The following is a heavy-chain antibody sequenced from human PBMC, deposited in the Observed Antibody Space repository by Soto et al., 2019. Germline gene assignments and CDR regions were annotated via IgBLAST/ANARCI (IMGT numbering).Heavy chain of an antibody. CDR1: GFTFSTYI. CDR2: ISSSSSTM. D-gene: IGHD2-2*01. V-gene: IGHV3-48*01. Sequence: AGGSLRLSCAASGFTFSTYIMNWVRQAPGKGLEWVSYISSSSSTMYYADSVKGRFTISRDNAKNSLYLQMNSLRAEDTAVYYCARVFVVVPAARAYYYYYMDVWGKGTTVTVSS. CDR3: ARVFVVVPAARAYYYYYMDV. J-gene: IGHJ6*03.